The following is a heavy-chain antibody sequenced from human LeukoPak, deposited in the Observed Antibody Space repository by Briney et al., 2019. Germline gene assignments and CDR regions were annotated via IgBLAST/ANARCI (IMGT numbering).Heavy chain of an antibody. CDR3: ARRIDYGDFGGGFDY. CDR2: IIPILGIA. D-gene: IGHD4-17*01. V-gene: IGHV1-69*04. J-gene: IGHJ4*02. CDR1: GGTFSSYA. Sequence: SVKVSCKASGGTFSSYAISWVRQAPGQGLEWMGRIIPILGIANYAQKFQGRVTITADKSTSTAYMELSSLISEDTAVYYCARRIDYGDFGGGFDYWGQGTLVTVSS.